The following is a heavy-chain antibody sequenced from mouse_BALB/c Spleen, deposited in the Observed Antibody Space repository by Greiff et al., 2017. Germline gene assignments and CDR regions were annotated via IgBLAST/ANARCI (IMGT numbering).Heavy chain of an antibody. Sequence: EVQLQESGPELVKPGASVKISCKASGYTFTDYNMHWVKQSHGKSLEWIGYIYPYNGGTGYNQKFKSKATLTVDNSSSTAYMELRSLTSEDSAVYYCARNGDYGNSFFAYWGQGTLVTVSA. CDR1: GYTFTDYN. V-gene: IGHV1S29*02. CDR2: IYPYNGGT. CDR3: ARNGDYGNSFFAY. J-gene: IGHJ3*01. D-gene: IGHD2-1*01.